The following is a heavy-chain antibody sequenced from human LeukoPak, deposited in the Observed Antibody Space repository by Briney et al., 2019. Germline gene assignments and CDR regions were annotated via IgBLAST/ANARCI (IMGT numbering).Heavy chain of an antibody. Sequence: SGGSLRLSCAASGFTFSSYAMSWVRQAPGKGLEWVSVISNDGSTKYYADSVKGRFTISRDNSKNTLYLQINSLRAEDTAVYYCARERAVNGWTSAHFDYWGQGTLVTVSS. J-gene: IGHJ4*02. CDR2: ISNDGSTK. CDR3: ARERAVNGWTSAHFDY. CDR1: GFTFSSYA. D-gene: IGHD6-19*01. V-gene: IGHV3-30*14.